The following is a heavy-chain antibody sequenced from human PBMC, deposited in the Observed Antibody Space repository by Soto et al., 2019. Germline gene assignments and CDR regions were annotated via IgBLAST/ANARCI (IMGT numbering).Heavy chain of an antibody. J-gene: IGHJ4*02. CDR1: GFTFSSYS. CDR3: ARDPSSYNSGWLYFDY. Sequence: EVQLVESGGGLVKPGGSLRLSCAASGFTFSSYSMNWVRQAPGKGLEWVSCITSSSSPYIYYADSVKGRFTISRDNAKNSLYLQMNSLRAEDTAVYYCARDPSSYNSGWLYFDYWGQGTRVTVSS. CDR2: ITSSSSPYI. V-gene: IGHV3-21*01. D-gene: IGHD6-19*01.